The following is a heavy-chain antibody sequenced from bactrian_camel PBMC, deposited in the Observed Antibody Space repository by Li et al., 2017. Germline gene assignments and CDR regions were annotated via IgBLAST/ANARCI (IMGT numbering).Heavy chain of an antibody. CDR3: AARVQIPSRYCPGDPTTGH. CDR1: GYTTTRMC. V-gene: IGHV3S10*01. J-gene: IGHJ4*01. D-gene: IGHD7*01. Sequence: DVQLVESGGGSVQAGGTLRLSCKASGYTTTRMCMGWFRQAPGNACELVSSTRSEGNTYLIDAVKGRFTVSQDNTKNTMYLQMNSLKPEDTAVYYCAARVQIPSRYCPGDPTTGHWGQGTQVTVS. CDR2: TRSEGNT.